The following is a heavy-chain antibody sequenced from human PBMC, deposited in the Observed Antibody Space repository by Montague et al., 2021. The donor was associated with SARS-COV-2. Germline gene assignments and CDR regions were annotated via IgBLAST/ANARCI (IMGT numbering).Heavy chain of an antibody. D-gene: IGHD3-22*01. Sequence: SETLSLTCTVSGVSISSYYWSWIRQPPGKGLEWIGCIYFSGSTNHNPSLKSRVTISVDTSKNQFSLKLSSVTAADTAVYYCARHGRFSVIVNTPRGAFDIWGQGTMVTVSS. J-gene: IGHJ3*02. V-gene: IGHV4-59*08. CDR2: IYFSGST. CDR1: GVSISSYY. CDR3: ARHGRFSVIVNTPRGAFDI.